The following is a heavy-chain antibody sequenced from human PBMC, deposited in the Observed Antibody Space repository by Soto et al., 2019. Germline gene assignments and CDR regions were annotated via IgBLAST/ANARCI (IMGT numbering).Heavy chain of an antibody. CDR2: INPSGST. CDR1: GGSFSGYY. Sequence: QVQLQQWGAALLKPSETLSLTCAVYGGSFSGYYWSWIRQPPGKGLEWIGEINPSGSTNYNPSLKSPVTISVDTCKNQFSLKLSSVTAADTAVYYCARGGPRSSGGSCYRFDYWGQGTLVTVSS. D-gene: IGHD2-15*01. V-gene: IGHV4-34*01. CDR3: ARGGPRSSGGSCYRFDY. J-gene: IGHJ4*02.